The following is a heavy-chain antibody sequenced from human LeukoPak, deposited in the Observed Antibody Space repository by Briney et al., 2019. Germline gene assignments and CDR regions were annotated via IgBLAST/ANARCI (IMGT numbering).Heavy chain of an antibody. Sequence: GGSLRLSCAASGFSFSNFGMNWVRHAPGKGLKWVSSISSSSSSIFYADSVKGLFTISRDNAKNSPYLQMSSLRAEDTAVYYCARRFDFWSGNYKVKSFDPWGQGTLVTVSS. CDR2: ISSSSSSI. J-gene: IGHJ5*02. V-gene: IGHV3-21*01. CDR1: GFSFSNFG. CDR3: ARRFDFWSGNYKVKSFDP. D-gene: IGHD3-3*01.